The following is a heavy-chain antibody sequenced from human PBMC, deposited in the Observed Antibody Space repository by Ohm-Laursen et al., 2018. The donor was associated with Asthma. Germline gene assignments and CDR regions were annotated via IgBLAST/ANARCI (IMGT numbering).Heavy chain of an antibody. V-gene: IGHV3-33*01. Sequence: SLRLSCTASGFTFSSYGMHWVRQAPGKGLEWVAVIWYDGSNKYYGDSVKGRFTISRDNSKNTVDLQMNSLRAEDTAVYYCARDGSRSGHYPRPHDYWGQGTLVTVSS. D-gene: IGHD3-22*01. CDR3: ARDGSRSGHYPRPHDY. CDR1: GFTFSSYG. CDR2: IWYDGSNK. J-gene: IGHJ4*02.